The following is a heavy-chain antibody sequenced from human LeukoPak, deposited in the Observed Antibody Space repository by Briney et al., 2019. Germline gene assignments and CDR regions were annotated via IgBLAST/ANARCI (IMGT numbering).Heavy chain of an antibody. CDR3: AAGYSSGWY. CDR1: GFTFSSYG. J-gene: IGHJ4*02. V-gene: IGHV3-33*01. D-gene: IGHD6-19*01. Sequence: GGSLRLSCAASGFTFSSYGMHWVRQAPGKGLEWVAVIWYDGSNKYYADTVKGQFTISRDNSKNTLYLQMNSLRAEDTAVYYCAAGYSSGWYWGQGTLVTVSS. CDR2: IWYDGSNK.